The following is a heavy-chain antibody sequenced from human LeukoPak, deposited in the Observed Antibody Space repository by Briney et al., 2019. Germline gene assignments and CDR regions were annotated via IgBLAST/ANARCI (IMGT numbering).Heavy chain of an antibody. D-gene: IGHD3-22*01. V-gene: IGHV4-34*01. J-gene: IGHJ2*01. CDR2: INHSGST. Sequence: SETLSLTCAVYGGSFSGYYWSWIRQPPGKGLEWIGEINHSGSTNSNPSLKSRVTISVDTSKNQFSLKLSSVTAADTAVYYCAREVGYYDNCYFDLWGRGTLVTGSS. CDR1: GGSFSGYY. CDR3: AREVGYYDNCYFDL.